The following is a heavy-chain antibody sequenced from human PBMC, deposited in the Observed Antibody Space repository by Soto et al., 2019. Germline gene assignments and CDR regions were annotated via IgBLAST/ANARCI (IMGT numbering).Heavy chain of an antibody. J-gene: IGHJ4*02. CDR1: GDYISSYY. Sequence: QVQLQESGPGLVKPSETLSLTCTVSGDYISSYYWSWIRQPPGKGLEWIAYIYYSGNTNYNPSLRRRVTISVDTSRTQFSLSLSSVTAADTAVYYCARSRSGCNWDSWGQGTLVTVSS. V-gene: IGHV4-59*01. D-gene: IGHD6-19*01. CDR2: IYYSGNT. CDR3: ARSRSGCNWDS.